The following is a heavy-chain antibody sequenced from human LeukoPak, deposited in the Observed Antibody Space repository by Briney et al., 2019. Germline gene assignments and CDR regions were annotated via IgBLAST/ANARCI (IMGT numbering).Heavy chain of an antibody. D-gene: IGHD4-17*01. Sequence: PGRSLRLSCAASGFTFDDYAMHWVRQAPGKGLEWVSGVSWNSDIIVYADSVKGRFTISRDNAKNSLYLQMNSLRAEDTAFYYCAKDSGIYGDHCYFDYWGQGTLVTVSS. CDR2: VSWNSDII. CDR1: GFTFDDYA. CDR3: AKDSGIYGDHCYFDY. V-gene: IGHV3-9*01. J-gene: IGHJ4*02.